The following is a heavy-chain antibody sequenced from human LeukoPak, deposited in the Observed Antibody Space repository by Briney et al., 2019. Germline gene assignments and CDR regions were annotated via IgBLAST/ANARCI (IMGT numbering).Heavy chain of an antibody. D-gene: IGHD3-3*01. J-gene: IGHJ5*02. V-gene: IGHV4-39*02. CDR1: GGSISSSSYY. CDR2: VFYRGDA. CDR3: ARSTSPATKYDSYNWFDP. Sequence: PSETLSLTCTVSGGSISSSSYYWGWIRQPPGKGLEWIGSVFYRGDAYINPSLTHRVTISIDPSRNVFSLSLTSVTATDTAVYYCARSTSPATKYDSYNWFDPWGQGILVTVSS.